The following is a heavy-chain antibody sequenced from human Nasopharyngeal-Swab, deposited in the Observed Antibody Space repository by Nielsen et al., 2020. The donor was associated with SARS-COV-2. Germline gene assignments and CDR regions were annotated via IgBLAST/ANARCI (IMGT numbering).Heavy chain of an antibody. CDR3: ARLVAVAGGGGGGADY. J-gene: IGHJ4*02. D-gene: IGHD6-19*01. CDR1: GYSFTSYW. CDR2: IYPGDSDT. V-gene: IGHV5-51*01. Sequence: KVSCEGSGYSFTSYWIGWVRQMPGKGLEWMGIIYPGDSDTRYSPSFQGQVTISADKSISTAYLQWSSLKASDTAMYYCARLVAVAGGGGGGADYWGQGTLVTVSS.